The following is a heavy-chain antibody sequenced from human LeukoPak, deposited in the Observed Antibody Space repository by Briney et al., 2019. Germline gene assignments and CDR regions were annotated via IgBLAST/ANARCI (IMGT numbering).Heavy chain of an antibody. CDR1: NGSISSGRYY. Sequence: SETLSLTCTVSNGSISSGRYYWSWIRQPAGKGLEWIGRIFPSGSANYSPSLKSRVTISVDTSKNQFSLILNSVTAADTAVYYCARQAPLDGDFDFWGQGTLDTVSS. D-gene: IGHD3/OR15-3a*01. V-gene: IGHV4-61*02. CDR2: IFPSGSA. CDR3: ARQAPLDGDFDF. J-gene: IGHJ4*02.